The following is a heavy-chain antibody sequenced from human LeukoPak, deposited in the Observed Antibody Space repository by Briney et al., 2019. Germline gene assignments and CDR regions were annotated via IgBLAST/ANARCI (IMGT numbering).Heavy chain of an antibody. CDR2: IWYDGSNK. CDR1: GFTFSSYG. CDR3: ARDPHPYYYDSSGYYCDY. J-gene: IGHJ4*02. Sequence: GGSLRLSCAASGFTFSSYGMHWVRQAPGKGLEWVAVIWYDGSNKYYADFVKGRFTISRDNSKNTLYLQMNSLRAEDTAVYYCARDPHPYYYDSSGYYCDYWGQGTLVTVSS. V-gene: IGHV3-33*01. D-gene: IGHD3-22*01.